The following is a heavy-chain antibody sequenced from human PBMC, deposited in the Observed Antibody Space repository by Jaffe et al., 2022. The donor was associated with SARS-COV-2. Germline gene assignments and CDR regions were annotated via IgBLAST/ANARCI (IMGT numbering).Heavy chain of an antibody. Sequence: QMQLVQSGPEVKKPGTSVKVSCKASGFTFTSSAVQWVRQARGQRLEWIGWIVVGSGNTNYAQKFQERVTITRDMSTSTAYMELSSLRSEDTAVYYCAAEPDGGSGFYYYYYMDVWGKGTTVTVSS. CDR1: GFTFTSSA. D-gene: IGHD3-10*01. V-gene: IGHV1-58*01. CDR3: AAEPDGGSGFYYYYYMDV. CDR2: IVVGSGNT. J-gene: IGHJ6*03.